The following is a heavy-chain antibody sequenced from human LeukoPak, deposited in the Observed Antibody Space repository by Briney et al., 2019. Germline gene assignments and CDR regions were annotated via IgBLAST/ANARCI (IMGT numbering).Heavy chain of an antibody. CDR3: ATRGGSTMVRGVTPMNYYYYMDV. CDR1: GGTFSSYA. D-gene: IGHD3-10*01. V-gene: IGHV1-69*13. J-gene: IGHJ6*03. CDR2: IIPIFGTA. Sequence: ASVTVSCTPSGGTFSSYAISWVRQAPGQGLEWMGGIIPIFGTANYAQKFQGRVTITADESTSTAYMELSSLRSEDTAVYYCATRGGSTMVRGVTPMNYYYYMDVWGKGTTVTISS.